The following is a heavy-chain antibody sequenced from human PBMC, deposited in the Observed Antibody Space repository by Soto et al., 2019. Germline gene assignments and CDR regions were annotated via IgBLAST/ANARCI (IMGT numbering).Heavy chain of an antibody. Sequence: LRLSCAASGFTFSSYAMSWVRQAPGKGLEWVSAVSGSGTSTYYADSVKGRFTISRDNSKNTLYLQMNSLRAEDTAVYYCAKNRGYCSGGSCYFDYWGQGALVTVS. CDR3: AKNRGYCSGGSCYFDY. D-gene: IGHD2-15*01. V-gene: IGHV3-23*01. J-gene: IGHJ4*02. CDR2: VSGSGTST. CDR1: GFTFSSYA.